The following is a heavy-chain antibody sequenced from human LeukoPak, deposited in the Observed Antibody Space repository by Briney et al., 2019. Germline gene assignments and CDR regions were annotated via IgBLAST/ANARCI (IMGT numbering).Heavy chain of an antibody. Sequence: SVKVSCKASGGTFSSYAISWVRQAPGQGLEWMGGIIPIFGTANYAQKFQGRVTITADESTSTAHMELSSLRSEDTAVYYCARGKIYGSGSYYRGYYYGMDVWGQGTTVTVSS. V-gene: IGHV1-69*13. D-gene: IGHD3-10*01. CDR3: ARGKIYGSGSYYRGYYYGMDV. CDR2: IIPIFGTA. CDR1: GGTFSSYA. J-gene: IGHJ6*02.